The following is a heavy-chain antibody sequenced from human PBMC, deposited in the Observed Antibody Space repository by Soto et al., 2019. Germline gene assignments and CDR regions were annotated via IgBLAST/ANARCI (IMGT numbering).Heavy chain of an antibody. J-gene: IGHJ5*02. CDR2: ISGSGGNT. CDR3: AKERSVDTRDWFDP. Sequence: SLRLSCAASGFTFGTYAMNWVRQAPGKGLEWVSGISGSGGNTYYTDSVKGRFTISRDNSKNTLYLQMNSLRADDTAVYYCAKERSVDTRDWFDPWGQGTLVTVSS. D-gene: IGHD5-18*01. CDR1: GFTFGTYA. V-gene: IGHV3-23*01.